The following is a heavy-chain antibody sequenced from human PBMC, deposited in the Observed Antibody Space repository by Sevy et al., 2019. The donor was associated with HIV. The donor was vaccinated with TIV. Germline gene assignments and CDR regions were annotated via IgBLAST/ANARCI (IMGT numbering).Heavy chain of an antibody. CDR1: GFTFSNYA. V-gene: IGHV3-30-3*01. CDR3: VRDIRWTLIVVVEVGGMDV. CDR2: ISYDGSHK. D-gene: IGHD3-22*01. Sequence: GGSLRLSCVASGFTFSNYAMHWVRQAPGKGLEWVAVISYDGSHKYYADSVKGRFTISRDNSKNRLDLQMHGLRAGDKAVHYCVRDIRWTLIVVVEVGGMDVWGQGTTVTVSS. J-gene: IGHJ6*02.